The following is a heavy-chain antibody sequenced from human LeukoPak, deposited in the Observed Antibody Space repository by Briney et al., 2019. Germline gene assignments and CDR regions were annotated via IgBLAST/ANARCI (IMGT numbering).Heavy chain of an antibody. CDR2: ISGSGGST. V-gene: IGHV3-23*01. J-gene: IGHJ6*02. D-gene: IGHD3-10*01. CDR3: AKEKRFGSGTYSDYYYYGLDV. CDR1: GFTFSSYA. Sequence: GGSLRLSCAASGFTFSSYAMNWVRQAPGMGLEWVSTISGSGGSTYYADSVKGRFTISSDNSKNTLYLQMNSLRADDTAVYYCAKEKRFGSGTYSDYYYYGLDVWGQGTTVTVSS.